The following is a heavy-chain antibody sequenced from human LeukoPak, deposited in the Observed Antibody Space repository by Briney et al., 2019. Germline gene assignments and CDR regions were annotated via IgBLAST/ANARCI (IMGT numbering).Heavy chain of an antibody. J-gene: IGHJ4*02. CDR3: ASLDSFDSRDYGDY. CDR2: ISGSGGAT. V-gene: IGHV3-23*01. D-gene: IGHD3-22*01. Sequence: RGSLRLSCAAPGFTFNNYAMSWVRQAPGKGLGWGSPISGSGGATYYADSVKSRFTISRDNFKNTLYLQMNSLRAEDTALYYCASLDSFDSRDYGDYWGQGALVTVCS. CDR1: GFTFNNYA.